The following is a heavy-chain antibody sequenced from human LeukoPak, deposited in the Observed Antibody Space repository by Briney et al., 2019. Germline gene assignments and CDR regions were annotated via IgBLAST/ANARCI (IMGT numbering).Heavy chain of an antibody. CDR2: ISSSGSTI. CDR3: ARARGPYYYDSSGYYSRPALYGMDV. V-gene: IGHV3-11*04. Sequence: NPGGSLRLSCAASGFTFSDYYMSWIRQAPGKGLEWVSYISSSGSTIYYADSVKGRFTISRDNAKNSLYLQMNSLRAEDTAVYYCARARGPYYYDSSGYYSRPALYGMDVWGQGTTVTVSS. D-gene: IGHD3-22*01. CDR1: GFTFSDYY. J-gene: IGHJ6*02.